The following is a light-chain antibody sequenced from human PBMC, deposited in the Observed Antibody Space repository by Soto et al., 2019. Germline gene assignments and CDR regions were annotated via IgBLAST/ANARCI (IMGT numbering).Light chain of an antibody. J-gene: IGKJ1*01. Sequence: DIQMTQSPSTLSASVGDRVTITCRASQSINNWLAWYQQKPGRAPKLLIYDASTLPIGVPSRFSGSGSGTEFTLTISILRPDDFATYYCQRYNSFSTFGQGTKVEIK. CDR2: DAS. CDR3: QRYNSFST. V-gene: IGKV1-5*01. CDR1: QSINNW.